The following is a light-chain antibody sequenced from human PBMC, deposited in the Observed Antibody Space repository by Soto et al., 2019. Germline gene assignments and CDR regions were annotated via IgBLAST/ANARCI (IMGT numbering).Light chain of an antibody. Sequence: DIQMTQSPSTLSASVGDRVTITCRASQSISSWLAWYQQKPGKAPKLLIYKASSLESGVPSRFSGSGSGTDFTLTISSLQPDDFATYYCQQYNSYSYFGQGTKLEIK. CDR3: QQYNSYSY. CDR2: KAS. J-gene: IGKJ2*01. V-gene: IGKV1-5*03. CDR1: QSISSW.